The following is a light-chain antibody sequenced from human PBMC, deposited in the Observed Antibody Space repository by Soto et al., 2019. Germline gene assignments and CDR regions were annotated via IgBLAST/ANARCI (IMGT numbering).Light chain of an antibody. CDR2: DNT. J-gene: IGLJ3*02. Sequence: QSVLTQPPSVSAAPGQKVTISCPGSSSDIGNHYVSWYQQFPGTAPKLLLYDNTKRPSGIPDRFSGSKSGTSATLDITGLQTGDEADYYCETWDGSRDVVLFGGGTKLTVL. CDR3: ETWDGSRDVVL. V-gene: IGLV1-51*01. CDR1: SSDIGNHY.